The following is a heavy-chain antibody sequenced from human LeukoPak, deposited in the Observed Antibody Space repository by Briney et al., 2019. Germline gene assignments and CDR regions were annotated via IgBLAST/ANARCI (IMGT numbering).Heavy chain of an antibody. CDR3: GRGYTSGWYLYFDP. V-gene: IGHV4-59*01. J-gene: IGHJ5*02. Sequence: SETLSLTCTVSGGSISTYFWSWIRQPPGKGLEWIGYIYHDGTTDQNPSLKRRVTISADTSKNQISLKLTSATAADTAVYYCGRGYTSGWYLYFDPWGQGTMVTVSS. CDR2: IYHDGTT. D-gene: IGHD6-19*01. CDR1: GGSISTYF.